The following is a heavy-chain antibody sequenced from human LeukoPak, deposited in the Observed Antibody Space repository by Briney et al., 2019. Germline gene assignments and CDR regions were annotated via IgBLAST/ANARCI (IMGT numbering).Heavy chain of an antibody. V-gene: IGHV3-48*01. D-gene: IGHD5-24*01. CDR2: IGIDSGNT. Sequence: GGSLRLSCAASGFMFSDYSMNWVRQAPGKGLEWISYIGIDSGNTNYADSVKGRFTISGDKAKNSLYLQMNSLRVEDTAVYYCARDYKYAFDNWGQGTLVTVSS. CDR1: GFMFSDYS. CDR3: ARDYKYAFDN. J-gene: IGHJ4*02.